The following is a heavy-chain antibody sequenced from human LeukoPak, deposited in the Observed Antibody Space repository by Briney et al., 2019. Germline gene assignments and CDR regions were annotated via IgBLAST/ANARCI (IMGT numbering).Heavy chain of an antibody. Sequence: GGSLRLSCAASGFTFSNCAMSWVRQAPGKGLEWVANIKQDGSEGYYVDSVKGRFTVSRDNAKSSLYLQLNSLRAEDTAVYYCATRSCSISACRASSYHCMDFWGKGTTVTVSS. D-gene: IGHD2-2*01. J-gene: IGHJ6*03. CDR3: ATRSCSISACRASSYHCMDF. V-gene: IGHV3-7*01. CDR2: IKQDGSEG. CDR1: GFTFSNCA.